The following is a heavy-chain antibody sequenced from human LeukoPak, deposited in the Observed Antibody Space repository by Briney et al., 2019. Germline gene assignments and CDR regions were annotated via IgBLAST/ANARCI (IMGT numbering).Heavy chain of an antibody. CDR2: MYSSGST. Sequence: SQTLSLTCTVSGVSISSGDYYWSWIRQPPGKGLEWIGYMYSSGSTYYNPSLKSRATISVDTSKNQFSLKLSSVTAANTAVYYCARPYYYDSRIDPWGQGTLVTVSS. V-gene: IGHV4-30-4*01. CDR3: ARPYYYDSRIDP. D-gene: IGHD3-22*01. CDR1: GVSISSGDYY. J-gene: IGHJ5*02.